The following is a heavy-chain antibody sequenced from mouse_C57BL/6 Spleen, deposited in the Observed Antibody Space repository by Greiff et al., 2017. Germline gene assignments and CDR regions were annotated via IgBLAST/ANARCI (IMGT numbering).Heavy chain of an antibody. V-gene: IGHV5-17*01. CDR2: ISSGSSTI. CDR3: ARDGYLYYAMDY. D-gene: IGHD2-3*01. CDR1: GFTFSDYG. J-gene: IGHJ4*01. Sequence: EVKLVESGGGLVKPGGSLKLSCAASGFTFSDYGMHWVRQAPVKGLEWVAYISSGSSTIYYADTVKGRFTISRDNAKNTLFLQLTSLRSEDTAMYYCARDGYLYYAMDYWGQGTSVTVSS.